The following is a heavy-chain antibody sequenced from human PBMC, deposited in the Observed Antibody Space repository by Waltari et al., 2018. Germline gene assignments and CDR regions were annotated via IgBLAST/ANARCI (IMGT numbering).Heavy chain of an antibody. CDR3: AGHTYDSSAYSHFDF. CDR1: GGSTRGGTYH. J-gene: IGHJ4*02. Sequence: QLQQPESGPGLEEPAETLPRTCTVSGGSTRGGTYHWGWLRQPPGKGLEWIGRIFSSGGTSYNPSLNSRVTISVDTSNIQSSLKLGSVTAADAAVYYCAGHTYDSSAYSHFDFWGRGTLVTVSS. CDR2: IFSSGGT. D-gene: IGHD3-22*01. V-gene: IGHV4-39*01.